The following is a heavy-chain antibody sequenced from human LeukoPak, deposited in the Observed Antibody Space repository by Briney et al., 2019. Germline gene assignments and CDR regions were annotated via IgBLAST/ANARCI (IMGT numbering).Heavy chain of an antibody. J-gene: IGHJ4*02. CDR1: GDSVSSNSAA. Sequence: SQTLSLTCAISGDSVSSNSAAWNWIRQSPSRGLEWLGRTYYRSKWYYDYAVSVKSRISISADTSKNQFSLRLDSVTPDDTAVYYCGRAAGYSSGYYNYWGQGTLVTVSS. V-gene: IGHV6-1*01. CDR3: GRAAGYSSGYYNY. CDR2: TYYRSKWYY. D-gene: IGHD6-19*01.